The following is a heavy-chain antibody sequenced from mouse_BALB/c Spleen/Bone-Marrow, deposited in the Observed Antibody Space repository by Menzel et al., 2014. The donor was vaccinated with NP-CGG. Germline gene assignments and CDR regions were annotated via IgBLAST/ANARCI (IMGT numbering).Heavy chain of an antibody. CDR1: GYTFTSYW. V-gene: IGHV1S127*01. Sequence: QFQLQQSGPELVRPGASVQMSCKASGYTFTSYWMHCVKQRPGQGLEWIGMIDPSNSETGLNQKFKDKATLNVDKCSNTAYMRLSSLPSEDSAVYYCARSATWFAYWGQGTLVTVSA. CDR3: ARSATWFAY. CDR2: IDPSNSET. J-gene: IGHJ3*01. D-gene: IGHD1-2*01.